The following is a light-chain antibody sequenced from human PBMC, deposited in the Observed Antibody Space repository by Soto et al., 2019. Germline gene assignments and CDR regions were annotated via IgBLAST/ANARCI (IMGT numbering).Light chain of an antibody. CDR1: RSLSSSY. CDR3: QQQGT. CDR2: AAS. Sequence: EIVLTQSPGPLSLSPGERATLSCRASRSLSSSYVVWYQQKPGQAPRLLIYAASRRATGIPDRFSGSGSATEYTLTISRLEPEDLAVYYCQQQGTFGQGTKLEIK. J-gene: IGKJ2*01. V-gene: IGKV3-20*01.